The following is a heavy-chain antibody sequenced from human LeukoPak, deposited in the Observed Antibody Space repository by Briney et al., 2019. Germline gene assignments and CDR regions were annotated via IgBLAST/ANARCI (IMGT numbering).Heavy chain of an antibody. CDR2: MNPNSGNT. D-gene: IGHD3-22*01. CDR3: ARGQWFTPYYYYYYMDV. J-gene: IGHJ6*03. CDR1: GYTFTSYD. V-gene: IGHV1-8*03. Sequence: ASAKVSCKASGYTFTSYDINWVRQATGQGLEWMGWMNPNSGNTGYAQKFQGRVTITRNTSISTAYMELSSLRSEDTAVYYCARGQWFTPYYYYYYMDVWGKGATVTVSS.